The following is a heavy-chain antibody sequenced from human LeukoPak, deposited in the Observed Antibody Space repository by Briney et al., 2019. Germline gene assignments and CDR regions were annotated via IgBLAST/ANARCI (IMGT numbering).Heavy chain of an antibody. CDR2: IYYSGNT. CDR1: GGSISSGDSY. D-gene: IGHD3-22*01. J-gene: IGHJ4*02. CDR3: ARAGQYYYDSAGYFPDY. V-gene: IGHV4-30-4*01. Sequence: PSETLSLTCTVSGGSISSGDSYWSWIRQPPGKGLEWIVSIYYSGNTYYNPSLKGRVTISVDTSNNQFSLKLNSVTAADTAVYYCARAGQYYYDSAGYFPDYWGQGTLVTVYS.